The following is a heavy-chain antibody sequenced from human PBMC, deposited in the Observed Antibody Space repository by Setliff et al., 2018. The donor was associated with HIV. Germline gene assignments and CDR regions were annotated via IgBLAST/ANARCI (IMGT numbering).Heavy chain of an antibody. CDR2: IYHSGST. D-gene: IGHD3-10*01. J-gene: IGHJ1*01. CDR3: ARGPSITMIRGIIITPFPQYFQH. Sequence: KPSETLSLTCAVSNYSISSAYYWGWIRHPPGKGLEWIGSIYHSGSTYYNPSLKSRVTISVDTSKNSLYLQMSSLRAEDTAVYYCARGPSITMIRGIIITPFPQYFQHWGQGTLVTVSS. CDR1: NYSISSAYY. V-gene: IGHV4-38-2*01.